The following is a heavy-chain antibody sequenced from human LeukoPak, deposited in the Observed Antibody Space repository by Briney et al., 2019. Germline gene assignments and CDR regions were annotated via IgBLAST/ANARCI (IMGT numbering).Heavy chain of an antibody. CDR2: ISAYKGNT. D-gene: IGHD3-22*01. Sequence: GASVKVSCKASGYTFTSSGISWVRQAPGQGLEWMGWISAYKGNTNYAQKLQGRVTMTKDTSTSTAYMELRSLRSDDTAVYYCARGPGGRRGYYPLEDSYYYYYMDVWGKGTTVTVSS. CDR3: ARGPGGRRGYYPLEDSYYYYYMDV. V-gene: IGHV1-18*01. CDR1: GYTFTSSG. J-gene: IGHJ6*03.